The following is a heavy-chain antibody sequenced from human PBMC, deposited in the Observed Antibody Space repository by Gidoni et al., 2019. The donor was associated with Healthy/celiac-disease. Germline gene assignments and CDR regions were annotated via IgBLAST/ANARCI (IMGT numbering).Heavy chain of an antibody. V-gene: IGHV3-15*01. CDR2: IKSKTDGGTT. CDR1: GFPFSNAW. CDR3: TTVMITFGGVIVMPPFFDY. Sequence: EVQLVESGGGLVKPGGSLRISCAASGFPFSNAWMSWVRQAPGKGLEWVGRIKSKTDGGTTDYAAPVKGRFTISRDDSKNTLYLQMNSLKTEDTAVYYCTTVMITFGGVIVMPPFFDYWGQGTLVTVSS. J-gene: IGHJ4*02. D-gene: IGHD3-16*02.